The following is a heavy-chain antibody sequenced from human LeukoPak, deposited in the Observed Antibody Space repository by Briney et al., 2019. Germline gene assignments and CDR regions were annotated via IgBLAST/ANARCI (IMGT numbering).Heavy chain of an antibody. Sequence: GGSLRLSCAASGFKFSDYAMNWVRQAPGKGLEWVSGMSGTGGTSYYADSAKGRFTISRDNSKSTLDLQMNSLRAEDTAVYYCAKWVPRSLESIHGMDVWGQGTTVIVSS. CDR2: MSGTGGTS. V-gene: IGHV3-23*01. CDR3: AKWVPRSLESIHGMDV. D-gene: IGHD3-3*01. J-gene: IGHJ6*02. CDR1: GFKFSDYA.